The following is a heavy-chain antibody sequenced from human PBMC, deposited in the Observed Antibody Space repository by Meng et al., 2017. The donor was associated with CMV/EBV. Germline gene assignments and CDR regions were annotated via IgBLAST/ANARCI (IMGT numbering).Heavy chain of an antibody. Sequence: ASVKVSCKVSGYTLTELSMHWVRQAPGKGLEWMGGFDPEDGETIYAQKFQGRVTMTEDTSTDTAYMELSSLRSEDTAVYYCATVSVGLRFLEWLFAYGMDVWGQGPRSPSP. CDR3: ATVSVGLRFLEWLFAYGMDV. V-gene: IGHV1-24*01. CDR2: FDPEDGET. D-gene: IGHD3-3*01. CDR1: GYTLTELS. J-gene: IGHJ6*02.